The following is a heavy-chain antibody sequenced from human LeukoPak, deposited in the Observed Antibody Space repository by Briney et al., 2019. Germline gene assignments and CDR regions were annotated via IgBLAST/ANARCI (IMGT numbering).Heavy chain of an antibody. CDR2: IYYSGST. V-gene: IGHV4-39*01. Sequence: SETLSLTCTVSGGSISSISYYWGWIRQPPGKGLEWIGSIYYSGSTNYNPSLKSRVTISVDTSKNQFSLKLSSVTAADTAVYYCVRHKYPDDSKLDYWGQGTLVTVSS. CDR1: GGSISSISYY. D-gene: IGHD3-22*01. CDR3: VRHKYPDDSKLDY. J-gene: IGHJ4*02.